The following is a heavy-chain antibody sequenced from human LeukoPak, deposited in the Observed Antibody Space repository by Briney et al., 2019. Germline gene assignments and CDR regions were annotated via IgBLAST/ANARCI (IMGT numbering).Heavy chain of an antibody. CDR3: ARDRDVDDFDS. J-gene: IGHJ4*01. CDR2: MSYSGHT. D-gene: IGHD2-15*01. CDR1: GGSISSSSYF. V-gene: IGHV4-39*07. Sequence: PSETLSLTCTVSGGSISSSSYFWGWIRQAPGKGLEWIVSMSYSGHTYYNPSLKSRVTTSIDTSKNQLSLNLKSVTAADTAVYYCARDRDVDDFDSWGHGTLVTVSS.